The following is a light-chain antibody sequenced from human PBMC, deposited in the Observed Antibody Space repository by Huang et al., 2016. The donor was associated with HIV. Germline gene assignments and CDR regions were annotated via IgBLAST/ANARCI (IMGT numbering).Light chain of an antibody. CDR1: QGISSY. CDR3: QHLDAYPLT. CDR2: AAS. J-gene: IGKJ3*01. V-gene: IGKV1-9*01. Sequence: IQLTQFPSSLSASVGDRVTITCRASQGISSYLAWYQQKPGKAPKRLIYAASTLQSWVPSRFSGGGSGTDFTLTISSLQPEDSATYYCQHLDAYPLTFGPGTKVHIK.